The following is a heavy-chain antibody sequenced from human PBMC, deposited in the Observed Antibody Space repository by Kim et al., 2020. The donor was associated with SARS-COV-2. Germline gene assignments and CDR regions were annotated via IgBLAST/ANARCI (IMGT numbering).Heavy chain of an antibody. CDR1: GGTFSNAW. D-gene: IGHD3-10*01. J-gene: IGHJ4*02. Sequence: GGSLRLSCAASGGTFSNAWMSWVRQAPGKGLEWVGRIKSKTDGGTTDYAAPVKGRFTISRDDSKNTLYLQMNSLKTEDTAVYYCTTALSWFEEFGYWGQGTLVTVSS. CDR2: IKSKTDGGTT. V-gene: IGHV3-15*01. CDR3: TTALSWFEEFGY.